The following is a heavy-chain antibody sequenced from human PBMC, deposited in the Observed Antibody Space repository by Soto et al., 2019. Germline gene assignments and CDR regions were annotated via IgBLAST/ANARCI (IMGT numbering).Heavy chain of an antibody. CDR2: INAGTGNT. J-gene: IGHJ4*02. Sequence: ASVKVSCKASGFTLTDYALHWVRQAPGHRLEWMGWINAGTGNTDYSQNFQGRVTITRDASASTVYIELSSLTSEDTAVYYCARVIGYCGADGDCLWYYFDSWGQGTLVTVSS. CDR1: GFTLTDYA. V-gene: IGHV1-3*01. D-gene: IGHD2-21*02. CDR3: ARVIGYCGADGDCLWYYFDS.